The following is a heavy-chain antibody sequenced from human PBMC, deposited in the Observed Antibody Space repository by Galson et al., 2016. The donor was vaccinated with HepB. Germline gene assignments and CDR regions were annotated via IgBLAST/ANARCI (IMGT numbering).Heavy chain of an antibody. V-gene: IGHV3-11*01. CDR3: AREDWNYFLH. Sequence: SLRLSCAASSFTFSNYYMSWIRQAPGKGLEWVAYITGGSKTIFYADSVKGRFTISRDNAKSSLYLQMNRLRDEDTAMYYCAREDWNYFLHWGQGTLVTVSS. CDR2: ITGGSKTI. D-gene: IGHD1-1*01. J-gene: IGHJ1*01. CDR1: SFTFSNYY.